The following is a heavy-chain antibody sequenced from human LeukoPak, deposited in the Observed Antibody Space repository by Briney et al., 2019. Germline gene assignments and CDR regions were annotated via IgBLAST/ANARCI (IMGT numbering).Heavy chain of an antibody. CDR1: GFTFSIYG. J-gene: IGHJ4*02. V-gene: IGHV3-23*01. D-gene: IGHD3-22*01. Sequence: GRSLRLSCAASGFTFSIYGMTWVRQAPGKGLEWVSAISGTGGSTYYADSVQGRFTISRDNSKNTLYLQLSSLRAEDTAVYYCAKGLLLALDYWGQGTLVTVSS. CDR3: AKGLLLALDY. CDR2: ISGTGGST.